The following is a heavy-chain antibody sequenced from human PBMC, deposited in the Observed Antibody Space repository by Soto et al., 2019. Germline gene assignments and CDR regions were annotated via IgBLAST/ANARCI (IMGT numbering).Heavy chain of an antibody. CDR3: AREKRPRKEDSSGYYYGWFDP. Sequence: SETLSLTCSVSGGSVSNKTYYWSWIRQPPGKRLEWIGYVYYSGTTNYNPSLKSRVTISVDLSKNQFSLKLSSVTAADTAVYYCAREKRPRKEDSSGYYYGWFDPWGQGTLVTVSS. V-gene: IGHV4-61*01. CDR1: GGSVSNKTYY. CDR2: VYYSGTT. D-gene: IGHD3-22*01. J-gene: IGHJ5*02.